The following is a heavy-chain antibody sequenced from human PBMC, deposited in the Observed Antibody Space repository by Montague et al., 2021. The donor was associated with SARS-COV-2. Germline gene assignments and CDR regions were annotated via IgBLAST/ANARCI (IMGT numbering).Heavy chain of an antibody. CDR2: IYTSGST. Sequence: TLSLICTVSGGSISSGSYYWNWIRQPAGKGLEWIGRIYTSGSTNYNPSLKSRVTISVDTSKNQFSLKLSSVTAADTAVYYCARESLHLTGYYNDYFDYWGQGTLVTVSS. D-gene: IGHD3-9*01. J-gene: IGHJ4*02. CDR1: GGSISSGSYY. CDR3: ARESLHLTGYYNDYFDY. V-gene: IGHV4-61*02.